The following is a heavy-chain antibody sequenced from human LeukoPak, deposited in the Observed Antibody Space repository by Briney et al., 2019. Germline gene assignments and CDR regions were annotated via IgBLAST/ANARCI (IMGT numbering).Heavy chain of an antibody. V-gene: IGHV4-38-2*01. Sequence: SETLSLTCAVSDYSITSDYYWGWIRQPPGKGLEWIGSVYHSGTTFYSPSLKSRVTMSVDTSKNQFSLRLSSVTAADTAVYYCARSVGCGDSRFDYWGQGTLVTVSS. CDR2: VYHSGTT. CDR3: ARSVGCGDSRFDY. J-gene: IGHJ4*02. D-gene: IGHD4-17*01. CDR1: DYSITSDYY.